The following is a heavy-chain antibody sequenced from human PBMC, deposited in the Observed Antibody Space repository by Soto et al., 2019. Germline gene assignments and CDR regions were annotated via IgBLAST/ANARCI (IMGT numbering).Heavy chain of an antibody. D-gene: IGHD2-15*01. CDR2: IIPIFGTA. CDR3: ARQGGYCSGGSCYSDAFDI. V-gene: IGHV1-69*01. CDR1: GGTFSSYA. Sequence: QVQLVQSGAEVQKPGSSVKVSCKASGGTFSSYAISWVRQAPGQGLEWMGGIIPIFGTANYAQKFQGRVTITADESTSTAYMELSSLRDEDTAVYYCARQGGYCSGGSCYSDAFDIWGQGTMVTVSS. J-gene: IGHJ3*02.